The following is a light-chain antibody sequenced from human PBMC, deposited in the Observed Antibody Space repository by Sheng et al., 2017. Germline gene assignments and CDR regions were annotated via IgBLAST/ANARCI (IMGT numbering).Light chain of an antibody. Sequence: EIVMTQSPATLSLSPGERATLSCRASQSVSSNVAWYQQKPGLAPRLLIYGASSRATGFPARLSGSGSGTEFTLTISSLQSEDFAVYYCQQYHKWPLTFGGGTKVEIK. CDR2: GAS. J-gene: IGKJ4*01. V-gene: IGKV3-15*01. CDR3: QQYHKWPLT. CDR1: QSVSSN.